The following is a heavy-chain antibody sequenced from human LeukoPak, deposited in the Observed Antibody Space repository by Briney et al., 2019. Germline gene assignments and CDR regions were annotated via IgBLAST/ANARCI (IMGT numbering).Heavy chain of an antibody. CDR2: ISDSWGGT. V-gene: IGHV3-23*01. Sequence: GGSLRLFCAASGFTFSSYAMSWVREAPGKGLDCVSTISDSWGGTQYADAAKGRFTISRDSSKNTVYLQMNSLRAEDTAVYYCAKDLRGYCGGDCYSAEYWGRGTLVTVSS. D-gene: IGHD2-21*02. J-gene: IGHJ4*02. CDR3: AKDLRGYCGGDCYSAEY. CDR1: GFTFSSYA.